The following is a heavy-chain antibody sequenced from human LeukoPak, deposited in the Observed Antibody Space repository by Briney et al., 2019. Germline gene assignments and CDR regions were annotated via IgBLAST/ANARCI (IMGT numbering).Heavy chain of an antibody. J-gene: IGHJ4*02. Sequence: GGSLRLSCAASGFTFSDYYMSWIRQAPGKGLEWLSYISSSGSTVYYADSVKGRFTISRDNAWNSLYLEINSLRAEETAVYYGARGGGPDFDYWGQGTLVTVSS. V-gene: IGHV3-11*01. CDR3: ARGGGPDFDY. CDR1: GFTFSDYY. CDR2: ISSSGSTV. D-gene: IGHD3-16*01.